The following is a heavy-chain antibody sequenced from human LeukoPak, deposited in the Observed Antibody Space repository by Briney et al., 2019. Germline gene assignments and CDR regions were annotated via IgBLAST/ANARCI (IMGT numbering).Heavy chain of an antibody. CDR3: AKERVSSGMMEGVLHM. CDR2: ISGSGSHT. Sequence: GGSLTLSCAASGFTFNSYAMNWVRQALGKGLEWVSSISGSGSHTYYADSVQGRFTVSRDNSKNTVNLHLNTVRAEDTAVYYCAKERVSSGMMEGVLHMWGQGTTVSVSS. CDR1: GFTFNSYA. D-gene: IGHD2-8*01. J-gene: IGHJ3*02. V-gene: IGHV3-23*01.